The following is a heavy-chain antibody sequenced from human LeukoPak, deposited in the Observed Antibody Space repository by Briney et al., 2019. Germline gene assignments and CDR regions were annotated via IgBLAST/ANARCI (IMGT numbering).Heavy chain of an antibody. D-gene: IGHD3-10*01. Sequence: SETLSLTCTVSVGSIETSDYNWAWLRQAPGKGLEWIGTISFAGTSDYNPSLRSRVTMSLDTSKTHLSLKMISVTAADTATYYCAGDSRNTWFYDWGQGTLVTVSS. CDR1: VGSIETSDYN. V-gene: IGHV4-39*07. CDR3: AGDSRNTWFYD. J-gene: IGHJ1*01. CDR2: ISFAGTS.